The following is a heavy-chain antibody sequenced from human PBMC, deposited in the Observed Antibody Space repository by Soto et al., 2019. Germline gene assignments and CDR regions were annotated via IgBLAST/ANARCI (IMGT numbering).Heavy chain of an antibody. CDR2: INWNGGST. CDR1: GFPFDDYG. V-gene: IGHV3-20*04. Sequence: GGSLTLSCAASGFPFDDYGMSWVLQAPGKGLEWVSGINWNGGSTGYADSVKGRFTISRDNAKNSLYLQMNSLRAEDTAVYYCAREFTSSGRFEPWGQGTLVTVSS. CDR3: AREFTSSGRFEP. J-gene: IGHJ5*02. D-gene: IGHD6-25*01.